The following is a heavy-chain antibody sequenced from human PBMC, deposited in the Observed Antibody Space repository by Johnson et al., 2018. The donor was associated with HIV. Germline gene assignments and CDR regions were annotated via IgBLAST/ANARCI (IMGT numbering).Heavy chain of an antibody. V-gene: IGHV3-30-3*01. CDR3: ARPIARGASNI. D-gene: IGHD1-26*01. J-gene: IGHJ3*02. Sequence: VQLVESGGGVVQPGRSLRLSCAASGFTFSSYAMYWVRQAPGKGLEGVAVISSDGSNKYYAESVKGRFTISRDNSKNTLYLQMNSLRAEDTAVYYCARPIARGASNIWGQGTMVTVSS. CDR2: ISSDGSNK. CDR1: GFTFSSYA.